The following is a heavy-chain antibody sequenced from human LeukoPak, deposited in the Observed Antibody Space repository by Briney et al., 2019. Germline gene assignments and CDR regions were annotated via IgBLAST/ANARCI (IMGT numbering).Heavy chain of an antibody. Sequence: ASVKVSCKASGYTFTGYYMHWVRQAPGQGLEWMGWISAYNGNTNYAQKFQGRVSMTADTSTSTAYMELRSLTSDDTAVYYCARSGRGTYYYFDLWGQGTLVTVSS. V-gene: IGHV1-18*04. J-gene: IGHJ4*02. CDR3: ARSGRGTYYYFDL. CDR2: ISAYNGNT. D-gene: IGHD1-26*01. CDR1: GYTFTGYY.